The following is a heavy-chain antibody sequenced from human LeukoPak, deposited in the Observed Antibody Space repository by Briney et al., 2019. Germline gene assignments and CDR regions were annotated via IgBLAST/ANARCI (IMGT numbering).Heavy chain of an antibody. D-gene: IGHD3-22*01. CDR2: ISGSGGST. Sequence: GGSLRLSCAASGFIFSSYSMKWVRQAPGKGLEWVSAISGSGGSTYYADSVKGRFTISRDNSKNTLYLQMNSLRAEDTAVYYCAKDMVHYYDSSGYPFTFDYWGQGTLVTVSS. CDR1: GFIFSSYS. V-gene: IGHV3-23*01. CDR3: AKDMVHYYDSSGYPFTFDY. J-gene: IGHJ4*02.